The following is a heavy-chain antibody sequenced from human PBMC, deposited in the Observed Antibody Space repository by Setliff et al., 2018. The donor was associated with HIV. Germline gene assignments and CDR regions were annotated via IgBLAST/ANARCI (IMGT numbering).Heavy chain of an antibody. CDR3: ATMGGQGTHFDY. Sequence: LSLTCTVSGDSISSGGYYWSWIRQPPGKGLEWIGSVYYSGTTYYNPSLKSRLRMSVDTSKNQFTLKVISMTAADTAIYYCATMGGQGTHFDYWGQGTMVTVSS. V-gene: IGHV4-39*01. J-gene: IGHJ4*03. CDR2: VYYSGTT. CDR1: GDSISSGGYY. D-gene: IGHD1-26*01.